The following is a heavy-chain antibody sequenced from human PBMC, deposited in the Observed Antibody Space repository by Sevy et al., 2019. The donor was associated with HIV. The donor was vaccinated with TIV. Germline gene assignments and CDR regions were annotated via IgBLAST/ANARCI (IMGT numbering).Heavy chain of an antibody. Sequence: GGSLRLSCAASGFTFSSYAMSWVRQAPGKGLEWVSAISDSGGSTLYSDSVKGRFTISRDNSKNTLYLQMNSLRAEDTAVYYCANIDGYNGEYAIDIWGQGTMVTVSS. CDR3: ANIDGYNGEYAIDI. CDR1: GFTFSSYA. V-gene: IGHV3-23*01. D-gene: IGHD5-12*01. J-gene: IGHJ3*02. CDR2: ISDSGGST.